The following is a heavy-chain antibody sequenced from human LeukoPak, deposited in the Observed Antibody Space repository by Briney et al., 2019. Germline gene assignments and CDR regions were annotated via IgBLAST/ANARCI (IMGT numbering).Heavy chain of an antibody. J-gene: IGHJ6*03. CDR1: GLTFSTYS. CDR3: AREVYSYGSDAEDYYYYMDV. Sequence: GGSLRLSCAASGLTFSTYSMNWVRQAPGKGLEWVSYISSSSSRTIYYADSVKGRFTISRDNAKNSLCLQMNSLRAEDTAVYYCAREVYSYGSDAEDYYYYMDVWGKGTTVTVSS. V-gene: IGHV3-48*04. CDR2: ISSSSSRTI. D-gene: IGHD5-18*01.